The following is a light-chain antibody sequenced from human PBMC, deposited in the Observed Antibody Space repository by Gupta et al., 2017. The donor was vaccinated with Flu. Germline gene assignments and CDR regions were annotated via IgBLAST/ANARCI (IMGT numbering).Light chain of an antibody. Sequence: STGAVTSGFYPNWFQQKPGQAPRSLIFSTISKHSWTPARFSGSLLEGKAALTLAGVQPEDEAEYYCLLYYGGANWVFGGGTKLTVL. CDR3: LLYYGGANWV. J-gene: IGLJ3*02. V-gene: IGLV7-43*01. CDR1: TGAVTSGFY. CDR2: STI.